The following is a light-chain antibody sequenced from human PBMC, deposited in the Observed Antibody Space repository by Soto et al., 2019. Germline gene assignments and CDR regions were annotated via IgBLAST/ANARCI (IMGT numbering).Light chain of an antibody. J-gene: IGLJ3*02. V-gene: IGLV2-8*01. CDR1: SSDVGLYNY. CDR2: EVN. Sequence: QSVLIQPPSASGSPGQSVTISCTGTSSDVGLYNYVSWYQQYPGKAPKLIIYEVNKRPSGVPDRFSGSKSGNTASLTVSGLQAEDEGDYYCSSYAGSNNLRVFGGGTKLTVL. CDR3: SSYAGSNNLRV.